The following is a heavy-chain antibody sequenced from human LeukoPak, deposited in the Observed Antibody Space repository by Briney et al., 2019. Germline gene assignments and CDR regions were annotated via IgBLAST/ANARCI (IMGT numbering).Heavy chain of an antibody. CDR1: GFTFSGSP. V-gene: IGHV3-64*01. D-gene: IGHD6-19*01. J-gene: IGHJ2*01. CDR3: ARDTCGCGSGWHLYWYFDL. CDR2: ISSNGGSI. Sequence: GGSLRLSCAASGFTFSGSPMHWVRQAPGKELEYVSAISSNGGSIHYANSVKGRFTISRDNSKNTLYLQMDSLRAEDMAVYYCARDTCGCGSGWHLYWYFDLWGRGTLVTVSS.